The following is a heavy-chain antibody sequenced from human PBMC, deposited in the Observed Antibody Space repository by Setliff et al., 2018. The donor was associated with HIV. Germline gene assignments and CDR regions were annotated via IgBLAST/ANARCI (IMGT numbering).Heavy chain of an antibody. J-gene: IGHJ1*01. CDR1: GASISSNT. CDR3: ARSLWLGDIQH. Sequence: PSETLSLTCIVSGASISSNTWSWIRQAPGKGLQWIGFIYNSVTTNYNPSLKSRVTISLETSKNQFSLKLTSVTAADTAVYYCARSLWLGDIQHWGQGTLVTVSS. D-gene: IGHD2-21*01. V-gene: IGHV4-59*01. CDR2: IYNSVTT.